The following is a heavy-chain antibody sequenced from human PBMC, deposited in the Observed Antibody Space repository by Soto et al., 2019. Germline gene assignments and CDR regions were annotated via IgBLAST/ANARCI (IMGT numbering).Heavy chain of an antibody. CDR3: ARGYYYASGSSFPY. V-gene: IGHV4-34*01. J-gene: IGHJ4*02. CDR1: NGSFSKDY. CDR2: INQSGAT. Sequence: QLQQWGAGLLKPSETLSLTCAVYNGSFSKDYWNWIRQSQGKGLEWIGEINQSGATNYNPSLKSRVTISVDTSKNQFSLKLKSLTAADTAVYYCARGYYYASGSSFPYWGQGTLVTVSS. D-gene: IGHD3-10*01.